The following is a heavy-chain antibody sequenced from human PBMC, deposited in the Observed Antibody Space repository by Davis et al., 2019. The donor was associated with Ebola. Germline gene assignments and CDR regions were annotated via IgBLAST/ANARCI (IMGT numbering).Heavy chain of an antibody. Sequence: PGGSLRLSCAASGYTFSSYAMHWVRQAPGKGLEYVSAISSNGGSTYYANSVKGRFTISRDNSKNTLYLQMGSLRAEDMAVYYCARGGRLRFLEWLTIKGQLDYWGQGTLVTVSS. CDR2: ISSNGGST. CDR3: ARGGRLRFLEWLTIKGQLDY. CDR1: GYTFSSYA. V-gene: IGHV3-64*01. D-gene: IGHD3-3*01. J-gene: IGHJ4*02.